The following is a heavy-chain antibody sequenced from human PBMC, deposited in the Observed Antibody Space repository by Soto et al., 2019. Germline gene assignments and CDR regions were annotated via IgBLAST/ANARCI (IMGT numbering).Heavy chain of an antibody. V-gene: IGHV4-30-4*01. J-gene: IGHJ6*02. D-gene: IGHD3-10*01. CDR3: AKGRAVRGAYGMDV. Sequence: SETLSLTCTVSGGSISSGDYYWSWIRQPPGKGLEWIGYIYYSGSTYYNPSLKSRVTISVDTSKNQFSLKLSSVTAADTAVYYCAKGRAVRGAYGMDVWGQGTTVTVSS. CDR2: IYYSGST. CDR1: GGSISSGDYY.